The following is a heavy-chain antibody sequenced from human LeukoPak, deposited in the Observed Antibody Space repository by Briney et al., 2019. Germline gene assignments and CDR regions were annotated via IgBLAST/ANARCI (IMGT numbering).Heavy chain of an antibody. V-gene: IGHV3-48*02. CDR3: ARDRGRYSSSSSGFDY. Sequence: GGSLRLSCVVSGFTFSDHYMDWVRQAPGKGLEWVSYISSSSSTIYYADSVKGRFTISRDNAKNSLYLQMNSLRDEDTAVYYCARDRGRYSSSSSGFDYWGQGTLVTVSS. CDR1: GFTFSDHY. CDR2: ISSSSSTI. D-gene: IGHD6-6*01. J-gene: IGHJ4*02.